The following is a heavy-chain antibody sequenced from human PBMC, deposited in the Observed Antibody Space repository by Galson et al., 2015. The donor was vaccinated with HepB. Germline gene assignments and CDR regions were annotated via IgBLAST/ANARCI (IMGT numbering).Heavy chain of an antibody. Sequence: SVKVSCKASGYTFTNYGFTWVRQAPGQGLEWMGRIGAYNGDTRYAPKMQGRVTLTADTSTSTAYMELRSLRSDDTAVYYCARTTKIHYYYAMDVWGQGATVTVSS. CDR2: IGAYNGDT. D-gene: IGHD1-1*01. CDR1: GYTFTNYG. V-gene: IGHV1-18*04. J-gene: IGHJ6*02. CDR3: ARTTKIHYYYAMDV.